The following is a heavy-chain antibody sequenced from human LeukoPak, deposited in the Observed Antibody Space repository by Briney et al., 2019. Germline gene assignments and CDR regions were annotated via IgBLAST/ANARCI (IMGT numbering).Heavy chain of an antibody. V-gene: IGHV4-59*11. J-gene: IGHJ5*02. CDR2: ISHSGTT. CDR1: GDTIRSHY. D-gene: IGHD6-19*01. CDR3: GREGVIGVAGTSFDP. Sequence: PSETLSLTCTVSGDTIRSHYWTWIRQTPEKGLEWIGYISHSGTTSYNPSLKSRFTISVDTSKNQFYLKVKSVTAADTAVYYCGREGVIGVAGTSFDPWGQGTLVTVSS.